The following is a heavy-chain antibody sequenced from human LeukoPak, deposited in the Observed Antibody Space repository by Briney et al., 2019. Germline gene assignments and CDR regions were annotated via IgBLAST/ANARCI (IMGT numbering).Heavy chain of an antibody. J-gene: IGHJ4*02. CDR3: ARTGVVPAAFDY. CDR1: GGSFSGYY. D-gene: IGHD2-2*01. V-gene: IGHV4-34*01. CDR2: INHSGST. Sequence: SETLSLTCAVYGGSFSGYYWSWIRQPPGKGLEWIGEINHSGSTNYNPSLRSRVTISVDTSKNQFSLKLSSVTAADTAVYYRARTGVVPAAFDYWGQGTLVTVSS.